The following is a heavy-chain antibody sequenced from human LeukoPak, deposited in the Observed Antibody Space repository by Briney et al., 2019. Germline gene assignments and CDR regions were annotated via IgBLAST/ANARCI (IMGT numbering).Heavy chain of an antibody. CDR2: IHYSGST. CDR3: ARVPYSNYFDF. D-gene: IGHD4-11*01. Sequence: PSETLSLTCTVSGGSVSSGSYYWSWIRQPPGKGLEWIGYIHYSGSTTYNPSLKSRVTISVGTSKNQFSLKLSSVTAADTAVYYCARVPYSNYFDFWGQGTLVTVSS. V-gene: IGHV4-61*01. J-gene: IGHJ4*02. CDR1: GGSVSSGSYY.